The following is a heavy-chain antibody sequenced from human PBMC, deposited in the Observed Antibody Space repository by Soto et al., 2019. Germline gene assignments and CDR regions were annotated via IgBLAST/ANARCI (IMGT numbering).Heavy chain of an antibody. J-gene: IGHJ4*02. CDR3: ARELAYCGGDCGNYFDY. Sequence: QVQLVQSGAEVKKPGSSVKVSCKASGGTFSSYAISWVRQAPGQGLEWMGGIIPIFGTANYAQKFQGRVTITADESTSTAYMELSSLRSEDTAVYYCARELAYCGGDCGNYFDYWGQGTLVTVSS. D-gene: IGHD2-21*02. CDR1: GGTFSSYA. V-gene: IGHV1-69*01. CDR2: IIPIFGTA.